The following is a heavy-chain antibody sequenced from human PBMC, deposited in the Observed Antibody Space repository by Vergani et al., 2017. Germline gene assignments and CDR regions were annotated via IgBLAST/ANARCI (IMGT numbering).Heavy chain of an antibody. J-gene: IGHJ6*02. V-gene: IGHV3-15*07. CDR3: TTDPRYCGDGSCYLLGDHHYYGMGV. Sequence: EVQLVESGGGIVKPGGSLRLSCVASGFSFRNAWMNWVRRTPGKGLEWVGRIKSTFDRGTTDYAAAVKGRFTISRDDSKNTLFLQMNGLKTEDIGVYYCTTDPRYCGDGSCYLLGDHHYYGMGVRGQGNT. CDR2: IKSTFDRGTT. CDR1: GFSFRNAW. D-gene: IGHD2-21*01.